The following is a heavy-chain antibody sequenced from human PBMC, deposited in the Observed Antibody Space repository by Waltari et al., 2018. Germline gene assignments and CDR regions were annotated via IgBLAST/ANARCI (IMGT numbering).Heavy chain of an antibody. Sequence: LQLQESGPALVKPSETLSPTCTVSGDPISSSGYFWGWIRQSPGKGLEWLGSIYYTGSTYYNPSLMSRVTISADTSKNQFSLNLSSVTAADTAVFYCARFSKSANWFDPWGQGTLVTVAS. CDR3: ARFSKSANWFDP. D-gene: IGHD3-3*02. V-gene: IGHV4-39*01. CDR2: IYYTGST. CDR1: GDPISSSGYF. J-gene: IGHJ5*02.